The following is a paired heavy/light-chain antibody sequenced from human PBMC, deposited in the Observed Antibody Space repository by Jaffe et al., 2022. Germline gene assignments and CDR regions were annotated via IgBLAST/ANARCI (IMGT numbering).Light chain of an antibody. J-gene: IGLJ2*01. CDR3: MIWHSSAVV. CDR1: SGINLGSYR. V-gene: IGLV5-45*01. CDR2: YYSDSSK. Sequence: QPVLTQPTSLSASPGASARLTCTLRSGINLGSYRIFWYQQKPESPPRYLLSYYSDSSKHQGSGVPSRFSGSKDASSNAGILVISGLQSEDEADYYCMIWHSSAVVFGGGTKLTVL.
Heavy chain of an antibody. CDR3: ARLTMVQGEGYMDV. V-gene: IGHV1-18*01. Sequence: QVQLVQSGAEVKKPGASVKVSCKASGYTFTSYGISWVRQAPGQGLEWMGWISAYNGNTNYAQKLQGRVTMTTDTSTSTAYMELRSLRSDDTAVYYCARLTMVQGEGYMDVWGKGTTVTVSS. CDR1: GYTFTSYG. D-gene: IGHD3-10*01. CDR2: ISAYNGNT. J-gene: IGHJ6*03.